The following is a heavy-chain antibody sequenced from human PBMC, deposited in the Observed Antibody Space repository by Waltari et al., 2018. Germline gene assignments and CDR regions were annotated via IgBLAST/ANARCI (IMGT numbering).Heavy chain of an antibody. D-gene: IGHD2-15*01. J-gene: IGHJ4*02. CDR3: ARGPRGGHNPRFDY. Sequence: QVQLQQWGAGLLKPSETLSLTCAVYGGSFSGYYWSWIRQPPGKGLEWIGEINHSGSTNYNPSLKSRVTISVDTSKNQFSLKLSSVTAADTAVYYCARGPRGGHNPRFDYWGQGTLVTVSS. CDR1: GGSFSGYY. CDR2: INHSGST. V-gene: IGHV4-34*01.